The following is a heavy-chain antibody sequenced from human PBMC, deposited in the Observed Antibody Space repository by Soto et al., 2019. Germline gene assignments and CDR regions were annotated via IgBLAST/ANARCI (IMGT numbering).Heavy chain of an antibody. J-gene: IGHJ5*01. D-gene: IGHD3-22*01. CDR3: VKEGYYYDSSGYYYGWFDY. V-gene: IGHV3-64D*06. CDR2: ISSNGGST. Sequence: GGSLRLSCSASGFTFSSYAMHWVRQAPGMGLEYVSAISSNGGSTYYADSVKGRFTISRDNSKNTLYLQMSSLRAEDTAVYYCVKEGYYYDSSGYYYGWFDYWGQGTLVTVSS. CDR1: GFTFSSYA.